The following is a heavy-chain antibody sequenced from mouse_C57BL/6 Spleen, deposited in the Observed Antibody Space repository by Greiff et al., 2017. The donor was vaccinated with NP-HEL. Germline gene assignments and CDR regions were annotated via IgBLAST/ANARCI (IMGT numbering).Heavy chain of an antibody. CDR2: IYPGDGDT. J-gene: IGHJ1*03. CDR1: GYAFSSYW. Sequence: VKLMESGAELVKPGASVKISCKASGYAFSSYWMNWVKQRPGKGLEWIGQIYPGDGDTNYNGKFKGKATLTADKSSSTAYMQLSSLTSEDSAVYFCARDYYGSSYSYWYFDVWGTGTTVTVSS. CDR3: ARDYYGSSYSYWYFDV. D-gene: IGHD1-1*01. V-gene: IGHV1-80*01.